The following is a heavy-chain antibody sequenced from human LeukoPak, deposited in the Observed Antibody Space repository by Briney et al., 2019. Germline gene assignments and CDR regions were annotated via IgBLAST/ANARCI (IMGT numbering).Heavy chain of an antibody. V-gene: IGHV1-2*02. CDR3: ARGAYTYYYDSSLEAFDY. D-gene: IGHD3-22*01. Sequence: ASVKVSCKASGYTFTGYYMHWVRQAPGQGLEWMGWINPNSGGTNYAQKFQGRVTMTRDTSTSTAYMELSRLRSDDTAVYYCARGAYTYYYDSSLEAFDYWGQGTLVTVSS. CDR2: INPNSGGT. J-gene: IGHJ4*02. CDR1: GYTFTGYY.